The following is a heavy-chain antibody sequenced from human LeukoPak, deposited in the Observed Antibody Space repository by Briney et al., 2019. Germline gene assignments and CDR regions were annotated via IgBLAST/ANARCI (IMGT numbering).Heavy chain of an antibody. CDR3: ARDSPLPYPTVDY. V-gene: IGHV3-48*03. Sequence: PGGSLRLSCAASRFIFSRYEMSWARQAPGKGLEWLSYITGSGTTTQYADSVRDRFTISRDNAKNSLYLQMSSLRAEDTAVYYCARDSPLPYPTVDYWGQGTLVTVSS. J-gene: IGHJ4*02. CDR2: ITGSGTTT. CDR1: RFIFSRYE. D-gene: IGHD4-17*01.